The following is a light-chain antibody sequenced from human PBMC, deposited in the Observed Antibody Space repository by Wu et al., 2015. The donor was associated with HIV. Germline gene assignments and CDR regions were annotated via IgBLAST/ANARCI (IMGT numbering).Light chain of an antibody. CDR1: QSVTSNF. Sequence: DILLTQSPGTLSLSPGDRATLSCRASQSVTSNFLAWYQQKPGQAPRLLIYAASNRATGIPDRISGSGSGTLFTLTISRLEPEDSAVYFCQQYVSXPTFGQGTRLEIK. V-gene: IGKV3-20*01. CDR3: QQYVSXPT. CDR2: AAS. J-gene: IGKJ5*01.